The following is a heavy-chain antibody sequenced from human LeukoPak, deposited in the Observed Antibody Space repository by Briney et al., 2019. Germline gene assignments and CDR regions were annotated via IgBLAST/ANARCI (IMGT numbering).Heavy chain of an antibody. J-gene: IGHJ4*02. Sequence: GGSLRLSCAPSGFIFRSYSMNWVRQAPGKGLEWVSSISGSDNSAYFADSVKGRFTISRDNSKNTLSLQMNSLRAEDTAVYYCAKDRSAAAPYCFDYWGQGTLVTVSS. D-gene: IGHD6-13*01. CDR1: GFIFRSYS. CDR2: ISGSDNSA. V-gene: IGHV3-23*01. CDR3: AKDRSAAAPYCFDY.